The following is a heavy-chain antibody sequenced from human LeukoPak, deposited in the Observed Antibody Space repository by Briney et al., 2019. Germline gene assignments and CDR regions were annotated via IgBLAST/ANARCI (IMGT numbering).Heavy chain of an antibody. CDR2: IYHSGSGST. CDR1: GGSISSYY. J-gene: IGHJ6*02. V-gene: IGHV4-59*12. D-gene: IGHD3-3*01. Sequence: SETLSLTCTVSGGSISSYYWSWIRQPPGKGLEWIGYIYHSGSGSTYYNPSLKSRVTISIDKSKNQFSLKLNSVTAADTAVYYCARINDFWSGPTLDVWGQGTTVTVSS. CDR3: ARINDFWSGPTLDV.